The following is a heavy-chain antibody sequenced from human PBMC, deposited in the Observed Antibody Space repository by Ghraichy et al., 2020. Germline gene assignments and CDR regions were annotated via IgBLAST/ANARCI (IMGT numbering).Heavy chain of an antibody. J-gene: IGHJ4*02. D-gene: IGHD2-15*01. Sequence: GGSLRLSCAASGFTFSSYAMDWVRQAPGKGLEWLSYITSSGTTIYYADSVKGRFTISRDNAKNSLYLQMSSLRDEDTVVYYCAREGGNYCSGGSCSRDFDYWGQGTLVTVSS. CDR3: AREGGNYCSGGSCSRDFDY. CDR2: ITSSGTTI. CDR1: GFTFSSYA. V-gene: IGHV3-48*02.